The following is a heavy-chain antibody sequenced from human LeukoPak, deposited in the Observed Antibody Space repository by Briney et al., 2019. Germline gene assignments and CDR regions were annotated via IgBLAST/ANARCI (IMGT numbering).Heavy chain of an antibody. Sequence: PSETLSLTCTVSGGSISSSSYYWGWIRQPPGKGLEWIGTIYYSGSTYYNPSLKSRVTISVDTSKNQFSLKLSSVTAADTAVYYCARPQPPPDSSGYIDYWGQGTLVTVSS. D-gene: IGHD3-22*01. CDR2: IYYSGST. J-gene: IGHJ4*02. CDR3: ARPQPPPDSSGYIDY. V-gene: IGHV4-39*01. CDR1: GGSISSSSYY.